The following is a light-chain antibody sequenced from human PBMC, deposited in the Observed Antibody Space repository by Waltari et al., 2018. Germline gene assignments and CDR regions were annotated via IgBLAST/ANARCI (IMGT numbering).Light chain of an antibody. Sequence: EIVMTQSTVTLSASPGERATLACTASPTLGSNLAWSKQKPGQAPRLLIYGPSSRATGIPARFSGSGSGTYFTLTISSLQSEDFAVYYCQQFHKWPPTFGQGTTVEV. CDR1: PTLGSN. CDR2: GPS. V-gene: IGKV3-15*01. J-gene: IGKJ1*01. CDR3: QQFHKWPPT.